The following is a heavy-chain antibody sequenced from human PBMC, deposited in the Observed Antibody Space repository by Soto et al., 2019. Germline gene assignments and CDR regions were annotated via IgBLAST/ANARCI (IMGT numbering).Heavy chain of an antibody. D-gene: IGHD6-13*01. V-gene: IGHV3-23*01. J-gene: IGHJ4*02. CDR3: AKVLTAAGTDH. CDR1: GFTFRNYD. Sequence: GGSLRLSCAASGFTFRNYDMSWVRQVPGKGLEWVSCVSGNGGSTYYADSVKGRFTISRDNSKNTLYLQMNSLRAEDTAAYYCAKVLTAAGTDHWGQGTLVTVSS. CDR2: VSGNGGST.